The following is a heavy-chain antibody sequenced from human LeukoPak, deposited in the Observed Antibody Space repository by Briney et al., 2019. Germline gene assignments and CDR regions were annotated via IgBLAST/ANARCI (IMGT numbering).Heavy chain of an antibody. Sequence: PGGSLRLSCAASGFTFSSYSMNWVRQAPGKGLEWVSSISSSSSYIYYADSVKGRFTISRDNAKNSLYLQMNSPRAEDTAVYYCARDLIRAFDAFDIWGQGTMVTVSS. CDR3: ARDLIRAFDAFDI. CDR2: ISSSSSYI. CDR1: GFTFSSYS. J-gene: IGHJ3*02. V-gene: IGHV3-21*01. D-gene: IGHD3-10*01.